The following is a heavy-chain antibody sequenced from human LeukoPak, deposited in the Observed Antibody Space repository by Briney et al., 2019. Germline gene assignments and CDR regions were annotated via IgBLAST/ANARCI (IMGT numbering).Heavy chain of an antibody. V-gene: IGHV1-69*13. CDR2: TIPIFGTA. J-gene: IGHJ6*02. D-gene: IGHD2-2*01. CDR1: GGTFSSYA. CDR3: ARVPADDYYYYYGMDV. Sequence: SVKASCKASGGTFSSYAISWVRQAPGQGLEWMGGTIPIFGTANYAQKFQGRVTITADESTSTAYMELSSLRSEDTAVYYCARVPADDYYYYYGMDVWGQGTTVTVSS.